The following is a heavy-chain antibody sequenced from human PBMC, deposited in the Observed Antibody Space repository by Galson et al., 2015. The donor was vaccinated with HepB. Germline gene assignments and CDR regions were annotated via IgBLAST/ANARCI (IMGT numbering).Heavy chain of an antibody. J-gene: IGHJ4*02. CDR1: GGSFSGYY. CDR2: INHSGST. D-gene: IGHD1-7*01. V-gene: IGHV4-34*01. Sequence: TLSLTCAVYGGSFSGYYWSWIRQPPGKGLEWIGEINHSGSTNYNPSLKSRVTISVDTSKNQFSLKLSSVTAADTAVYYCARDLYNWNYYYFDYWGQGTLVTVSS. CDR3: ARDLYNWNYYYFDY.